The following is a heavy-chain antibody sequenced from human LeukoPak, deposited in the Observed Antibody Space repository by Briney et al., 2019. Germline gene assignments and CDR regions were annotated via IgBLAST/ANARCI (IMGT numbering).Heavy chain of an antibody. V-gene: IGHV4-31*03. CDR1: GGSISSGGYY. CDR2: IYYSGST. J-gene: IGHJ6*02. CDR3: ARASPDIVVVPAAMHYYYYGMDV. D-gene: IGHD2-2*01. Sequence: SETLSLTCTVSGGSISSGGYYWSWIRQHPGKGLEWIGYIYYSGSTYYNPSLKSRVTISVDTSKNQFSLKLSSVTAADTAVYSCARASPDIVVVPAAMHYYYYGMDVWGQGTTVTVSS.